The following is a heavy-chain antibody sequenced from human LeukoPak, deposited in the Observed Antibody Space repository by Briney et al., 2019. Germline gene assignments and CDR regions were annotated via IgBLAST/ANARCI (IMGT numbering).Heavy chain of an antibody. CDR2: INPNSCGT. CDR3: ARDRVVVVPAATRSSHYYYYGMDV. J-gene: IGHJ6*02. Sequence: GASVKVSCKASGYTFTGYYMHWVRQAPGQGLEWMGWINPNSCGTNYAQKFQGRVTMTSDTSISTAYMELSRLRSDDTAVYYCARDRVVVVPAATRSSHYYYYGMDVWGQGTTVTVSS. CDR1: GYTFTGYY. V-gene: IGHV1-2*02. D-gene: IGHD2-2*01.